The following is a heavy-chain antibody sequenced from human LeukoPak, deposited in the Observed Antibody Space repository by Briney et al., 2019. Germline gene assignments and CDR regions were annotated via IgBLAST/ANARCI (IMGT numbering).Heavy chain of an antibody. CDR3: ARRDGTLDY. V-gene: IGHV4-34*01. J-gene: IGHJ4*02. D-gene: IGHD1-7*01. Sequence: SETLSLTCAVYGGSFSGYYWSWIRQPPWKGLEWIGEINHSGSTNYNPSLKSRVTISVDTSKNQFSLKLSSVTAADTAVYYCARRDGTLDYWGQGTLVTVSS. CDR2: INHSGST. CDR1: GGSFSGYY.